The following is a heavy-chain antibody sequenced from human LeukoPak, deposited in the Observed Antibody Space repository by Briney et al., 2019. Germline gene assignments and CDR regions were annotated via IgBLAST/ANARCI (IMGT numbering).Heavy chain of an antibody. V-gene: IGHV6-1*01. D-gene: IGHD6-19*01. CDR2: TYYRSKWYN. J-gene: IGHJ5*02. Sequence: SQTLSLTCAISGDSVSSNSAAWNWIRQSPSRGLEWLGRTYYRSKWYNDYAVSVKSRITINPDTSKNQISLQLNSVTPEDTAVYYCARGLWEQWLVEFGFDPWGQGTLVTVSS. CDR1: GDSVSSNSAA. CDR3: ARGLWEQWLVEFGFDP.